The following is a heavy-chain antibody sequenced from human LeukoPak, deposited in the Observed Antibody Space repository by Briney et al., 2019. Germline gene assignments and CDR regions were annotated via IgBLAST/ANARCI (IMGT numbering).Heavy chain of an antibody. CDR2: ISRSSSTI. Sequence: GGSLRLSCAGSGFIFSMYGMTWVRQAPGKGLEWVSYISRSSSTIHYADSVKGRFTISRDNAKSSLFLQMNSLRAEDTAVYYCARDGGATMVRGVATYDSWGQGTLVTVSS. J-gene: IGHJ4*02. D-gene: IGHD3-10*01. V-gene: IGHV3-48*04. CDR3: ARDGGATMVRGVATYDS. CDR1: GFIFSMYG.